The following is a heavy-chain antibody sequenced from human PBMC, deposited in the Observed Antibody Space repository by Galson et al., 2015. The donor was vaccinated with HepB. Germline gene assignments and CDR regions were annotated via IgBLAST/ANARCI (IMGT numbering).Heavy chain of an antibody. CDR1: GFTFSSYG. Sequence: SLRLSCAASGFTFSSYGMHWVRQAPGKGLEWVAVIWYDGGNKYYADSVKGRFTISRDNSKNTLYLQMNSLRAEDTAVYYCARGGCSSTSCPLGAFDIWGQGTMVTVSS. CDR2: IWYDGGNK. J-gene: IGHJ3*02. D-gene: IGHD2-2*01. V-gene: IGHV3-33*01. CDR3: ARGGCSSTSCPLGAFDI.